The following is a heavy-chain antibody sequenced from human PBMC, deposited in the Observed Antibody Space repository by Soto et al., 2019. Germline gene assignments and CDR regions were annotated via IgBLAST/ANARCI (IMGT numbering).Heavy chain of an antibody. CDR2: IYYSGST. CDR1: GGSISSGGYY. CDR3: ARDQRFLEWLPPREGFDP. V-gene: IGHV4-31*03. J-gene: IGHJ5*02. D-gene: IGHD3-3*01. Sequence: PSETLSLTCTVSGGSISSGGYYWSWIRQHPGKGLEWIGYIYYSGSTYYNPSLKSRVTISVDTSKNQFSLKLSSVTAADTAVYYCARDQRFLEWLPPREGFDPWGQGTLVTVSS.